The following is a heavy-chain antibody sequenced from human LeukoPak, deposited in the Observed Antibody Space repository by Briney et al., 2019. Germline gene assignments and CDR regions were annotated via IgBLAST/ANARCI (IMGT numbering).Heavy chain of an antibody. CDR2: ISSSGSTI. V-gene: IGHV3-11*01. Sequence: GGSLRLSCAASGFTFSDYYMSWIRQAPGKGLEWVSYISSSGSTIYYADSVKGRFTISRDNAKNSLYLQMNSLRAEDTAVYYCARDLRSSSWYTSYYYYYYMDVWGKGTTLTVSS. CDR3: ARDLRSSSWYTSYYYYYYMDV. J-gene: IGHJ6*03. CDR1: GFTFSDYY. D-gene: IGHD6-13*01.